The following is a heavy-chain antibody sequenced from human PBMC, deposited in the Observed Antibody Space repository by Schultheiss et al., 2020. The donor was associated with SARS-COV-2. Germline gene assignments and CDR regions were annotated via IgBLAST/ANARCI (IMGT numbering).Heavy chain of an antibody. D-gene: IGHD2-8*01. CDR3: ATAGYPGVPLAVNFDY. CDR1: GFTFSSYA. V-gene: IGHV3-23*05. CDR2: IYADGST. J-gene: IGHJ4*02. Sequence: GGSLRLSCAASGFTFSSYAMSWVRQAPGKGLEWVSTIYADGSTHYADSVKGRFTISRDNSRNTLYLQMNSLRAEDTAVYYCATAGYPGVPLAVNFDYWGQGTLVTVSS.